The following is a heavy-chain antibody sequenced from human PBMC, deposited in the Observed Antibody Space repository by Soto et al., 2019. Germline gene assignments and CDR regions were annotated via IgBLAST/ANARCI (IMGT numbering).Heavy chain of an antibody. CDR1: GFTFSSYA. Sequence: GGSLRLFFAASGFTFSSYAMSWVRQAPGKGLEWVSAISGSGGSTYYADSVKGRFTISRDNSKNTLYLQMNSLRAEDTAVYYCAKDDKNWKGSRHDYWGQGTLVTVSS. CDR3: AKDDKNWKGSRHDY. D-gene: IGHD1-1*01. J-gene: IGHJ4*02. CDR2: ISGSGGST. V-gene: IGHV3-23*01.